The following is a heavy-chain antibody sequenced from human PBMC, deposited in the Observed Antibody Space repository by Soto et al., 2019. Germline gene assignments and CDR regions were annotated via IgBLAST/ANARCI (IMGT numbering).Heavy chain of an antibody. CDR1: GFTFSSYA. CDR2: ISGSGGST. Sequence: GGSLRLSCAASGFTFSSYAMSWVRQAPGKGLEWVSAISGSGGSTYYADSVKGRFTISRDNSKNTLYLQMNSLRAEDTAVYYCAKVKHPTVTSYYYYYMDVWGKGTTVTVSS. V-gene: IGHV3-23*01. J-gene: IGHJ6*03. CDR3: AKVKHPTVTSYYYYYMDV. D-gene: IGHD4-17*01.